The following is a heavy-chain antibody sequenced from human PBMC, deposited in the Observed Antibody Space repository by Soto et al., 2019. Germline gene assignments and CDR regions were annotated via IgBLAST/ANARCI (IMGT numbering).Heavy chain of an antibody. CDR1: GFTFSSYG. CDR2: ISYDGSNK. J-gene: IGHJ4*02. CDR3: AQDPGRAAMVSGYFDY. D-gene: IGHD5-18*01. V-gene: IGHV3-30*18. Sequence: QVQLVESGGGVVQPGRSLRLSCAASGFTFSSYGMHWVRQAPGKGLEWVAVISYDGSNKYYADSVKGRFTISRDNSKNTLYLKMNSLRAEDTAVYYCAQDPGRAAMVSGYFDYWGQGTLVTVSS.